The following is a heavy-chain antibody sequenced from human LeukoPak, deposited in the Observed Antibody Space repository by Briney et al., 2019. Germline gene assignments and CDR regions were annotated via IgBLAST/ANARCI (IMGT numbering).Heavy chain of an antibody. J-gene: IGHJ4*02. Sequence: GGSLRLSCAASGFTFSAYEMNWVRQAPGKGLEPVSYISGSGNSISYADSVRGRFTISRDEAKNSLFLQMNSLRVEDTAVYYCVRDGRGYCGSTSCRPFDSWGRGTQVTVSS. V-gene: IGHV3-48*03. D-gene: IGHD2-2*01. CDR3: VRDGRGYCGSTSCRPFDS. CDR1: GFTFSAYE. CDR2: ISGSGNSI.